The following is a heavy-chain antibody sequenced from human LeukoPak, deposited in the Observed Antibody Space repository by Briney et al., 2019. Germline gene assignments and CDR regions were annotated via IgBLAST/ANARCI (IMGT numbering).Heavy chain of an antibody. D-gene: IGHD3-9*01. V-gene: IGHV1-69*04. CDR1: GGTFSSYA. Sequence: SVKVSCKASGGTFSSYAISWVRQAPGQGLEWMGRIIPILGIANYAQKFQGRVTITADKSTSTAYMELSSLRSEDTAVYYCARADYDILTGYYIDYWGQGTLVTVSS. CDR3: ARADYDILTGYYIDY. CDR2: IIPILGIA. J-gene: IGHJ4*02.